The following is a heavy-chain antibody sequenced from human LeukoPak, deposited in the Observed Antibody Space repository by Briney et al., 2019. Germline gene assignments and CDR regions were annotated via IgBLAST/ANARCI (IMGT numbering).Heavy chain of an antibody. CDR2: INPNSGGT. Sequence: ASVKVSCKASGYTFTGYYMHWVRQAPGQGLEWMGWINPNSGGTNYAQKFQGRVTITRDTSISTAYMELSRLRSDDTAVYYCAREFIVAWYYDSSGYYSSWFDPWGQGTLVTVSS. V-gene: IGHV1-2*02. J-gene: IGHJ5*02. CDR1: GYTFTGYY. CDR3: AREFIVAWYYDSSGYYSSWFDP. D-gene: IGHD3-22*01.